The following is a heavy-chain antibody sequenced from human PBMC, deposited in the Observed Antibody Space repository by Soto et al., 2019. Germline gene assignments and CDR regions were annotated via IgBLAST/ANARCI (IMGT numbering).Heavy chain of an antibody. J-gene: IGHJ4*02. D-gene: IGHD5-12*01. CDR1: GFTFSSYS. V-gene: IGHV3-48*02. Sequence: PGGSLRLSCAASGFTFSSYSMNWVRQAPGKGLEWVSYISSSSSTIYYADSVKGRFTISRDNAKNSLYLQMNSLRDEDTAVYYCARDVGYGGYVGYFDYWGQGTLVTVSS. CDR3: ARDVGYGGYVGYFDY. CDR2: ISSSSSTI.